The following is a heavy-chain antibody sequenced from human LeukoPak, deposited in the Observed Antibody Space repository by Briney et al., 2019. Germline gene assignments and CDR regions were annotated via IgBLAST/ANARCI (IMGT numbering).Heavy chain of an antibody. D-gene: IGHD3-10*01. Sequence: PGGSLRLSCAASGFSFSDAWMSWVRQIPGKGLEWVGRIESKTDGGTTDYAAPVKGRFTISRADSTNTLYLQMNSLKSEDTAVYYCTTDGSGGKFDYWGQGILVTVSS. J-gene: IGHJ4*02. CDR1: GFSFSDAW. CDR2: IESKTDGGTT. V-gene: IGHV3-15*04. CDR3: TTDGSGGKFDY.